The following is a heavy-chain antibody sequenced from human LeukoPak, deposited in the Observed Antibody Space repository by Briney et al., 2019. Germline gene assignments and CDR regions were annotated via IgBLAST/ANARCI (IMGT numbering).Heavy chain of an antibody. V-gene: IGHV3-33*01. J-gene: IGHJ4*02. CDR3: ARPHEGTSCYVY. CDR2: LWFDGSHQ. D-gene: IGHD2-2*01. Sequence: GGSLRLSCAASGFTFRTYGMHWVRQTPGKGLEWVAFLWFDGSHQYYADSVRGRFIISRDNAKNSLYLQMNSLRAEDTAVYYCARPHEGTSCYVYWGQGTLVTVSS. CDR1: GFTFRTYG.